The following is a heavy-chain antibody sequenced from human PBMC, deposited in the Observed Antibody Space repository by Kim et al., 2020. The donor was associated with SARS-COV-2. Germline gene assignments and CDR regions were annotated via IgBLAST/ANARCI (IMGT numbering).Heavy chain of an antibody. Sequence: GGSLRLSCAASGFTFSSYGMHWVRQAPGKGLEWVAVISYDGSNKYYADSVKGRFTISRDNSKNTLYLQMNSLRAEDTAVYYCAQLGTRLSRFYYFDYWG. CDR3: AQLGTRLSRFYYFDY. D-gene: IGHD1-1*01. CDR1: GFTFSSYG. V-gene: IGHV3-30*18. CDR2: ISYDGSNK. J-gene: IGHJ4*01.